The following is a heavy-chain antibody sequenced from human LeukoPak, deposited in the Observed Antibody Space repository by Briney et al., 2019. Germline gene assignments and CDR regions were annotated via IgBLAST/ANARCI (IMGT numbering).Heavy chain of an antibody. CDR2: IWYDGSNK. D-gene: IGHD3-10*01. CDR1: GFTFSSYA. CDR3: AVISPDAFDI. Sequence: PGGSLRLSCAASGFTFSSYAMHWVRQAPGKGLEWVAVIWYDGSNKYYADSVKGRFTISRDNSKNTLYLQMNSLRAEDTAVYYCAVISPDAFDIWGQGTMVTVSS. J-gene: IGHJ3*02. V-gene: IGHV3-33*08.